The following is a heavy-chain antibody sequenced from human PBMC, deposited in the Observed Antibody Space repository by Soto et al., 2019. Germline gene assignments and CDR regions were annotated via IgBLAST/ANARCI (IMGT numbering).Heavy chain of an antibody. CDR2: INPNSGGT. V-gene: IGHV1-2*04. J-gene: IGHJ5*02. CDR1: GYTFTGYY. CDR3: ARLNIGGCERWFDP. Sequence: ASVKVSCKASGYTFTGYYMHWVRQAPGQGLEWMGWINPNSGGTNYAQKFQGWVTMTRDTSISTAYMELSRLRSDDTAVYYCARLNIGGCERWFDPWGQGTLVTVSS. D-gene: IGHD3-16*02.